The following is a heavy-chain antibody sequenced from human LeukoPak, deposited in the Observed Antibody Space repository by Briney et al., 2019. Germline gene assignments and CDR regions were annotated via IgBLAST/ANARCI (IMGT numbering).Heavy chain of an antibody. CDR3: ATYYTIFDPFDY. J-gene: IGHJ4*02. Sequence: PSETLSLTCTVSGYSLSSGYYWGWIRQPPGKGLEWIGSIYHSGSTHFNPSLKSRVTISVDTSKNQFSLKLSSVTAADTAVYYCATYYTIFDPFDYWGQGTLVTVSS. CDR2: IYHSGST. V-gene: IGHV4-38-2*02. CDR1: GYSLSSGYY. D-gene: IGHD3-3*01.